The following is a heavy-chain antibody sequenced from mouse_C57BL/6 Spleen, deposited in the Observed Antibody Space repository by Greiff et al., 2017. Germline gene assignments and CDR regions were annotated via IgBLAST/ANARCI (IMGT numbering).Heavy chain of an antibody. J-gene: IGHJ1*03. CDR1: GFTFSSYA. D-gene: IGHD1-1*01. CDR2: ISSGGDYI. Sequence: EVMLVESGEGLVKPGGSLKLSCAASGFTFSSYAMSWVRQTPEKRLEWVAYISSGGDYIYYADTVKGRFTISRDNARNTLYLQMSSLKSEDTAMYYCTRAEYYGSRGYWYFGVWGTGTTVTVSS. V-gene: IGHV5-9-1*02. CDR3: TRAEYYGSRGYWYFGV.